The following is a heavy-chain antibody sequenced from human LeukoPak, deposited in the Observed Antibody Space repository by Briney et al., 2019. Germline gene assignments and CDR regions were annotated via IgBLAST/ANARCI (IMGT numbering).Heavy chain of an antibody. CDR3: VKVPLSSSGWDREYYFDY. D-gene: IGHD6-19*01. Sequence: PGGSLRLSCAASGFTFSSYSMNWVRQAPWKGLERVSSISSSSSYIYYADSVKGRFTISRDNSKNTLYLQMNSLRAEDTAVYYCVKVPLSSSGWDREYYFDYWGQGTLVTVSS. CDR1: GFTFSSYS. V-gene: IGHV3-21*01. CDR2: ISSSSSYI. J-gene: IGHJ4*02.